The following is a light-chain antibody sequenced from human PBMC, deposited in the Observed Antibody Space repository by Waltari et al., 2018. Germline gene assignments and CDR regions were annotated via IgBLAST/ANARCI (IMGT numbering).Light chain of an antibody. CDR3: QQGYSTTWT. J-gene: IGKJ1*01. Sequence: DIVMTQSPDSLAVSLGERATINCKSSQTILYNSNNKNYLAWYQQKPGQPPKLLIYWASTRESGVPDRFSGSGSGKDFTLTISSLQPEDFATYYCQQGYSTTWTFGQGTKVEIK. V-gene: IGKV4-1*01. CDR2: WAS. CDR1: QTILYNSNNKNY.